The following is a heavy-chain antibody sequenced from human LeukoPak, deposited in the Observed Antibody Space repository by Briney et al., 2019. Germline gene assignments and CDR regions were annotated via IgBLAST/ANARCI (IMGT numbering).Heavy chain of an antibody. J-gene: IGHJ4*02. V-gene: IGHV1-2*02. CDR1: GYTLTELS. CDR2: INPHSGDT. Sequence: ASVKVSCKVSGYTLTELSMHWVRQAPGQGLEWMGWINPHSGDTNHAQKFQGRFTMTRDTSISTAYMELSRLRSDDTAVYYCARNLYFDSSGYYHYWGQGTLVTVSS. D-gene: IGHD3-22*01. CDR3: ARNLYFDSSGYYHY.